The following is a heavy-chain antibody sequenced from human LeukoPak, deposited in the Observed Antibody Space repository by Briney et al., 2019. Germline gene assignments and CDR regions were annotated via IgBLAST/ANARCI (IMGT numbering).Heavy chain of an antibody. D-gene: IGHD1-7*01. CDR1: GFTFSSYG. V-gene: IGHV3-30*03. J-gene: IGHJ4*02. CDR2: ISSDGSNK. CDR3: ARDLELRNALDY. Sequence: PGGSLRLSRAASGFTFSSYGIHWVRQAPGKGLEWVAVISSDGSNKYYADSVKGRFTISRDNSKITLYLQMNSLRAEDTAVYYCARDLELRNALDYWGQGTLVTVSS.